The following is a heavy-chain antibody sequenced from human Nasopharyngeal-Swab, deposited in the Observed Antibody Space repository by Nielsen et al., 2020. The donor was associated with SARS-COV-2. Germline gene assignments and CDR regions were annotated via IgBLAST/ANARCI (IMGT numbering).Heavy chain of an antibody. D-gene: IGHD3-10*01. CDR1: GFTFSDHS. Sequence: GESLKISCAASGFTFSDHSMLWVRQAPGQGLEWVSYISSSRTTIHYADSVKGRFTISRDKAKNTLYLQMNSLRDEDTAVYYCAGTRGGWSWDALDIWGQGTMVTVSS. CDR2: ISSSRTTI. V-gene: IGHV3-48*02. J-gene: IGHJ3*02. CDR3: AGTRGGWSWDALDI.